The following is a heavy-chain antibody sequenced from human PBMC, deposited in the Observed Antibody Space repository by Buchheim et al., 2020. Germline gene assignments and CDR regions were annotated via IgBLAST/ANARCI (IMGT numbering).Heavy chain of an antibody. Sequence: QVQLVESGGGVVQPGRSLRLSCAASGFTFSRYHMHWVRQAPGKGLEWLAVISYDGSHKYYADSVKGRFTISRDNSKKKLYLQMNSLRAEDTAVYYCAKDRSYCSGGSCPNYFDYWGQGTL. CDR3: AKDRSYCSGGSCPNYFDY. CDR1: GFTFSRYH. CDR2: ISYDGSHK. J-gene: IGHJ4*02. D-gene: IGHD2-15*01. V-gene: IGHV3-30*18.